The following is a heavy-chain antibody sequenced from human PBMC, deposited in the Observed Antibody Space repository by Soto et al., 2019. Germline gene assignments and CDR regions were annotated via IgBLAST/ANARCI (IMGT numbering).Heavy chain of an antibody. D-gene: IGHD1-26*01. J-gene: IGHJ6*02. V-gene: IGHV3-23*01. CDR3: AKYSGDFPVYNGLNV. CDR1: GFPFATSA. Sequence: VRLLESGGGLVQPGGSLRLSCAASGFPFATSAMIWVRQAPGKGPEWLSLISGGGDLAYYAESVKGRFTSSRDNSKNTLYLQMTFLRVEDTAVYYCAKYSGDFPVYNGLNVWGQGITVTVSS. CDR2: ISGGGDLA.